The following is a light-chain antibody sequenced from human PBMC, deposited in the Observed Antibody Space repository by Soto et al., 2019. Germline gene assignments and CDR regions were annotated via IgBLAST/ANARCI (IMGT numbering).Light chain of an antibody. J-gene: IGLJ1*01. CDR1: SNDVGAYNY. V-gene: IGLV2-14*03. Sequence: LTQPASVSGSPGQSITVSCTGTSNDVGAYNYVSWYQQHPGTAPKLMIYDVSNRPSGVSNRFSGSKSGNTASPTISGLQAEDEADYYCTSYTSSRTYVFGTGTKVTVL. CDR2: DVS. CDR3: TSYTSSRTYV.